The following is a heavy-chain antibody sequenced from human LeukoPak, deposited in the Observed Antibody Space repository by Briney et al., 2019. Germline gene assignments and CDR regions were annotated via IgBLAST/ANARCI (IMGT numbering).Heavy chain of an antibody. V-gene: IGHV4-30-4*08. CDR1: GGSISFSSYY. CDR3: ARDRPRGGGSYGYFDY. CDR2: IYYSGST. Sequence: PSETLSLTCTVSGGSISFSSYYWGWIRQSPGKGLEWIGYIYYSGSTYYNPSLKSRVTISVDTSKNQFSLKLSSVTAADTAVYYCARDRPRGGGSYGYFDYWGQGTLVTVSS. J-gene: IGHJ4*02. D-gene: IGHD1-26*01.